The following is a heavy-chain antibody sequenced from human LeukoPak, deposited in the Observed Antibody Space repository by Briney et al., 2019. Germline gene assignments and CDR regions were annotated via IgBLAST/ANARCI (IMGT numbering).Heavy chain of an antibody. CDR2: TYYRSKWYN. D-gene: IGHD3-16*01. V-gene: IGHV6-1*01. CDR1: GDSVSSNGAA. Sequence: QTLSLTCAISGDSVSSNGAAWNWISQSPSRGLEWLGRTYYRSKWYNDYAVSVRGRITINPDTSKNQFSLQLNSVTPEDTAVYYCVRDGEGGLDYFDHWGQGTLVTVSS. CDR3: VRDGEGGLDYFDH. J-gene: IGHJ4*02.